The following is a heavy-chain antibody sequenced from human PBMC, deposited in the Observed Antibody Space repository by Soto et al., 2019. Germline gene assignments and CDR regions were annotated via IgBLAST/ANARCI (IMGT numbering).Heavy chain of an antibody. CDR1: GYTFTSYD. J-gene: IGHJ5*02. Sequence: ASVKVSCKASGYTFTSYDINWVRQATGQGLEWMGWMNPNSGNTGYAQKFQGRVTMTRNTSISTAYMELSSLRSEDTAGYYCAREHIVVVTARWFDPWGQGPLVTVS. V-gene: IGHV1-8*01. CDR2: MNPNSGNT. D-gene: IGHD2-21*02. CDR3: AREHIVVVTARWFDP.